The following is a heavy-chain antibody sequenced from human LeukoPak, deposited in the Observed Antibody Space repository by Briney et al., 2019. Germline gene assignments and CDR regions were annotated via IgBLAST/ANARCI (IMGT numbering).Heavy chain of an antibody. CDR1: GYSFTSYC. D-gene: IGHD1-26*01. CDR2: IYPGDSGP. Sequence: GESLQISCKVSGYSFTSYCIGWVRQMPGKGLEWMGIIYPGDSGPIYSPSFQGQVTISVDKSINTAYLQWSSLQASDTAMYYCGMSGDRVPLQDDVFDVWGQGTMVTVST. CDR3: GMSGDRVPLQDDVFDV. J-gene: IGHJ3*01. V-gene: IGHV5-51*01.